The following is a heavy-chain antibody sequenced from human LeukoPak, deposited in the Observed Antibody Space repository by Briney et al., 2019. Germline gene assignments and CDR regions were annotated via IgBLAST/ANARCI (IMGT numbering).Heavy chain of an antibody. CDR3: ARRRNYASEY. J-gene: IGHJ1*01. V-gene: IGHV3-23*01. Sequence: GGSLRLSCAASGFTFSNYAMSWVRQAPGRGLEWVSSSSESGGTTRYADSVKGRFTISRDNSMNTLYLQMDSLRAEDTAVYYCARRRNYASEYWGQGTLVTVSS. CDR2: SSESGGTT. D-gene: IGHD1-14*01. CDR1: GFTFSNYA.